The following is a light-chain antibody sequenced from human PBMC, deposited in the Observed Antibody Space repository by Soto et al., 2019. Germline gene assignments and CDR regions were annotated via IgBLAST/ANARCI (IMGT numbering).Light chain of an antibody. V-gene: IGKV1-5*01. J-gene: IGKJ1*01. Sequence: DIQMTQSPSTLSASVGDRVTITCRASQSISSWLAWYQQKPGKAPKLLIYDAPSLESGVPSRFSSSGSGTEFTLTISSLQPDDFAPYYCQQYNSYPEPFGQGTKVAIK. CDR3: QQYNSYPEP. CDR1: QSISSW. CDR2: DAP.